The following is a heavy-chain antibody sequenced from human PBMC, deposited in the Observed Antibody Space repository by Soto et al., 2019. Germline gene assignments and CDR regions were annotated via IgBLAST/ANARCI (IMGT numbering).Heavy chain of an antibody. J-gene: IGHJ6*02. D-gene: IGHD2-2*01. CDR1: GFTFSSYG. V-gene: IGHV3-30*03. CDR3: ARGYCSSTSCYPREDYGMDV. Sequence: QVQLVESGGGVVQPGRSLRLSCAASGFTFSSYGMHWVRQAPGKGLEWVAVISYDGSNKYYADSVKGRFTISRDNSKKTLYLQMNSLRAEDTAVYYCARGYCSSTSCYPREDYGMDVWGQGTTVTVSS. CDR2: ISYDGSNK.